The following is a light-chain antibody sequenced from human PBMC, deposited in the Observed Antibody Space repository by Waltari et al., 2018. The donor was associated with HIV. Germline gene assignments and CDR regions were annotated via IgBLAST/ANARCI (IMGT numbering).Light chain of an antibody. V-gene: IGKV4-1*01. CDR1: QSFLYSSNNKNY. Sequence: DIVMTQSPDSLAVSLGERATIHCKSSQSFLYSSNNKNYLTWYQQKPGQPPKLLVYWASTRESGVPDRFSGSGSGTDFTLTISSLQAEDVAVYYCQQYHSTPFTFGPGTKVDIK. CDR3: QQYHSTPFT. CDR2: WAS. J-gene: IGKJ3*01.